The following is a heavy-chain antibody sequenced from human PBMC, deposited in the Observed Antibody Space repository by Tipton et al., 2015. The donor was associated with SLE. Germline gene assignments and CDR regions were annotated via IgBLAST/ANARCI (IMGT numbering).Heavy chain of an antibody. V-gene: IGHV4-39*07. CDR3: ARGRVVHQWFGYYYMDV. Sequence: TLSPTCSVSGAFINNVASKDSWAWIRQPPGKGLEWIGSVDYSGSPNYNPSLNGRVTISVDTSKNQFSLKLTPVTAADTAVYYCARGRVVHQWFGYYYMDVCGNGTTVTVSS. D-gene: IGHD3-10*01. J-gene: IGHJ6*03. CDR1: GAFINNVASKDS. CDR2: VDYSGSP.